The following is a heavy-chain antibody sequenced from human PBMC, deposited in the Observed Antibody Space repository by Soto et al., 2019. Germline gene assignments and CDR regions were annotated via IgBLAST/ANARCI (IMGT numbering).Heavy chain of an antibody. V-gene: IGHV3-33*01. CDR2: IWYDGSNK. CDR1: GFTFSNYG. Sequence: QVQLVESGGGVVQPERSLRLSCVASGFTFSNYGMHWVRQAPGKGPEWVAVIWYDGSNKDYADSVKGRFTISRDNSRNTLYLQMNSLRAEDTAVYYCASALETGDYWGQGTLVTVSS. D-gene: IGHD3-10*01. J-gene: IGHJ4*02. CDR3: ASALETGDY.